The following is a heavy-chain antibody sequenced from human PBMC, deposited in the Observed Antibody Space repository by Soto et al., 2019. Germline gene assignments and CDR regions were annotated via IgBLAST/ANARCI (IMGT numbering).Heavy chain of an antibody. J-gene: IGHJ4*02. V-gene: IGHV1-18*01. D-gene: IGHD3-10*01. Sequence: ASVKVSCKASGYAFTSYGISWVRQDPGQGLEWMGWISVYNGNTNYAQKLQGRVTMTTDTSTSTAYMELRSLRSDDTAVYYCASGWFGEFVYYFDYWGQGTLVTVSS. CDR2: ISVYNGNT. CDR1: GYAFTSYG. CDR3: ASGWFGEFVYYFDY.